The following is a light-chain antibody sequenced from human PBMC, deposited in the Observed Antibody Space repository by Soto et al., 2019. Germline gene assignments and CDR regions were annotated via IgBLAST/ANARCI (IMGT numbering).Light chain of an antibody. CDR1: SSDVGGYNY. CDR2: EVS. CDR3: RSYAGSNNFV. Sequence: QSALTQPPSASGSPGQSVTISCTGTSSDVGGYNYVSWYQQHPGKAPKLMIYEVSKRPSGVPDRFSGSKSGNTASLTVSGLQAEDEADYYCRSYAGSNNFVFGTGTKVTVL. J-gene: IGLJ1*01. V-gene: IGLV2-8*01.